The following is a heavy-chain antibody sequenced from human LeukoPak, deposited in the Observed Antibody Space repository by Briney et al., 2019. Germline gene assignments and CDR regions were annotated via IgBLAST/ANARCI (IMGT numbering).Heavy chain of an antibody. D-gene: IGHD3-3*01. CDR3: SGTIFGVVSHNWFDP. J-gene: IGHJ5*02. V-gene: IGHV4-59*07. CDR1: SGSISSYY. Sequence: SDTLSLTCSVCSGSISSYYWSWMRHPPGKGREWIGYIYYSGSTNYNPSLKSRVTISVDTSKNQFSLKLSSVPAAGTVVYFCSGTIFGVVSHNWFDPWREGTGVTVFS. CDR2: IYYSGST.